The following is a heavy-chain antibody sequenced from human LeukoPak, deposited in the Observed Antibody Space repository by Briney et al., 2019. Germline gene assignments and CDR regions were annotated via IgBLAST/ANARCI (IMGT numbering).Heavy chain of an antibody. J-gene: IGHJ3*02. Sequence: GGSLRLSCAASRFTFSSYAMSWVRQAPGKGLEWVSAISGSGGSTYYADSVKGRFTISRDNSKNTLYLQMNSLRAEDTAVYYCAGYCSGGSCDAAFDIWGQGTMVTVSS. D-gene: IGHD2-15*01. V-gene: IGHV3-23*01. CDR2: ISGSGGST. CDR1: RFTFSSYA. CDR3: AGYCSGGSCDAAFDI.